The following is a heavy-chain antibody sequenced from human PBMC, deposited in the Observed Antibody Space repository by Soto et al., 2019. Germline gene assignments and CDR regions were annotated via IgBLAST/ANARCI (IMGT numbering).Heavy chain of an antibody. CDR1: GLTFTRSA. J-gene: IGHJ5*02. CDR3: ARVIPGVEAWFHP. Sequence: SVKVSCKAPGLTFTRSAVQWVRQARGQRLEWMGWIGVGTGNPNYAQKFQGRVTITIDTSTSTAYMELRSLTSDDTAVYYCARVIPGVEAWFHPWGQGTLVTVSS. V-gene: IGHV1-58*01. CDR2: IGVGTGNP. D-gene: IGHD2-2*01.